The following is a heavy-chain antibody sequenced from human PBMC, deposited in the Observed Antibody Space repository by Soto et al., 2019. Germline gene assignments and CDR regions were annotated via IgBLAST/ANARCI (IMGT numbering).Heavy chain of an antibody. V-gene: IGHV4-34*01. D-gene: IGHD3-22*01. Sequence: SETLSLTCAVYGGSFSGYYWSWIRQPPGKGLEWIGEINHSGSTNYNPSLKSRVTISVDTSKNQFSLKLSSVTAADTAVYYCARAVSYYYDSSGYSPFDYGGQGTLVTVSS. CDR3: ARAVSYYYDSSGYSPFDY. J-gene: IGHJ4*02. CDR1: GGSFSGYY. CDR2: INHSGST.